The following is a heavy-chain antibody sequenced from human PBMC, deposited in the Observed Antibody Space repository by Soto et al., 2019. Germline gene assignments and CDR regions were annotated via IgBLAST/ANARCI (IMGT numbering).Heavy chain of an antibody. V-gene: IGHV5-10-1*01. J-gene: IGHJ6*02. D-gene: IGHD1-20*01. CDR3: ASGITGTTRYYYGMDV. Sequence: PGESLKISCKGSGYSFTSYWISWVRQMPGKGLEWMGRIDPSDSYTNYSPSFQGHVTISADKSISTAYLQWSSLKASDTAMYYCASGITGTTRYYYGMDVWGQGTTVTVSS. CDR1: GYSFTSYW. CDR2: IDPSDSYT.